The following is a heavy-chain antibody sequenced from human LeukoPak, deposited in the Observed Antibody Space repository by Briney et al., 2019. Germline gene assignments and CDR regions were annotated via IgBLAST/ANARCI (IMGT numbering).Heavy chain of an antibody. CDR3: ARGLEPDGVGLDY. V-gene: IGHV3-48*01. J-gene: IGHJ4*02. D-gene: IGHD2-8*01. Sequence: HAGGSLRLSCAASGFIVSSNYMTWVRQAPGKGLEWVSYFGGGSNTIYYADSVKGRFTISRDNAKNTPYLQMNSLRAEDTAVYYCARGLEPDGVGLDYWGQGTLVTVSS. CDR2: FGGGSNTI. CDR1: GFIVSSNY.